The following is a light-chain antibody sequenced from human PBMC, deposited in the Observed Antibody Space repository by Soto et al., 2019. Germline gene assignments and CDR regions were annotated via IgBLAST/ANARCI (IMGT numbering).Light chain of an antibody. CDR3: QQYNNWPL. J-gene: IGKJ4*01. CDR2: DAS. V-gene: IGKV3-15*01. CDR1: QSVSSN. Sequence: EIMMTQSPATLSVSPGERATLSCRASQSVSSNLAWYQQKPGQAPRLVIYDASTRATGIPARFSGSGSGTEFTLTISSLQSEDFAVYYCQQYNNWPLFGGGTKVAIK.